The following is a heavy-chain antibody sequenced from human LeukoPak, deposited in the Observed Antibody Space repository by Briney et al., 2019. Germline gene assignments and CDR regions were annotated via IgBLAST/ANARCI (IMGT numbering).Heavy chain of an antibody. CDR2: IYYSGSA. D-gene: IGHD3-22*01. Sequence: SQTLSLTCTVSGGSISSGGYYWSWIRQHPGKGLEWIGYIYYSGSAYYNPSLKSRVTISVDTSKNQFSLQLSSVTAADTAVYYCARETHYYDSSGYYYRRSDAFDIWGHGTMVTVSS. CDR1: GGSISSGGYY. J-gene: IGHJ3*02. CDR3: ARETHYYDSSGYYYRRSDAFDI. V-gene: IGHV4-31*03.